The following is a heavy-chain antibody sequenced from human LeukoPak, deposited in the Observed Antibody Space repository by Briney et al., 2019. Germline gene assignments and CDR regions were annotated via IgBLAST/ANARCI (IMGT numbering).Heavy chain of an antibody. D-gene: IGHD6-19*01. CDR2: ISAYNGNT. CDR1: GYTFTSYG. V-gene: IGHV1-18*01. CDR3: ARDGSSSGWNYYYYGMYV. Sequence: ASVKVSCKASGYTFTSYGISWVRQAPGQGVEWMGWISAYNGNTNYAQKRQGRVTMKTDTSTSTAYMELRSLRSDDTAVYYCARDGSSSGWNYYYYGMYVWGQGTTVTVSS. J-gene: IGHJ6*02.